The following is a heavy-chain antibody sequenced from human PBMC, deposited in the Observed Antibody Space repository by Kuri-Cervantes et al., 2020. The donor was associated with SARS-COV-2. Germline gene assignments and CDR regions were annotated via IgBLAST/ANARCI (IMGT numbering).Heavy chain of an antibody. CDR3: ARGERGDIVVVPGAPGGDAFDI. V-gene: IGHV1-69*13. Sequence: SVKVSCKASGYTFTSYGISWVRQAPGQGLEWMGGIIPCFGTPSYAQRFQGRVTITADEPTRTVYMEMSSLTLEDTAVYFCARGERGDIVVVPGAPGGDAFDIWGQGTMVTVSS. CDR1: GYTFTSYG. D-gene: IGHD2-2*01. CDR2: IIPCFGTP. J-gene: IGHJ3*02.